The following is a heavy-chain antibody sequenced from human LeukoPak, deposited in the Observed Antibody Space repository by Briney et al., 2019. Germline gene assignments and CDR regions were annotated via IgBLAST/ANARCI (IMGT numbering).Heavy chain of an antibody. CDR2: IYTSGST. V-gene: IGHV4-4*07. J-gene: IGHJ4*02. CDR3: ATLDSSRWYGDY. D-gene: IGHD6-19*01. CDR1: GGSISSYY. Sequence: KPSKTLSLTCTVSGGSISSYYWSWIRQPAGKGLEWIGRIYTSGSTNYNPSLKSRVTMSVDTSKNQFSLKLSSVTAADTAVYYCATLDSSRWYGDYWGQGTLVTVSS.